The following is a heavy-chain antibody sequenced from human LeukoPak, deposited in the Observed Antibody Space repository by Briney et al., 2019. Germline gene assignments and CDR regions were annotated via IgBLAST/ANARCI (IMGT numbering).Heavy chain of an antibody. V-gene: IGHV4-59*12. Sequence: SETLSLTCTVSGGSMSSNYWSWIRQPPGKGLEWIGYIYHSGSTYYNPSLKSRVTISVDRSKNQFSLKLSSVTAADTAVYYCARDLSCSSTSCLTGYWGQGTLVTVSS. CDR1: GGSMSSNY. D-gene: IGHD2-2*01. CDR3: ARDLSCSSTSCLTGY. CDR2: IYHSGST. J-gene: IGHJ4*02.